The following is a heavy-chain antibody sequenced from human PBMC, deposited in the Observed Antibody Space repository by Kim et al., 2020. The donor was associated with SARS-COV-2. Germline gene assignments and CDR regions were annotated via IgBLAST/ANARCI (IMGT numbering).Heavy chain of an antibody. J-gene: IGHJ4*02. CDR3: ARGANYFDY. CDR2: SGDT. Sequence: SGDTYYSQNFQGRVAMTPDTPTTTAYLELRSLRSDDTAVYYCARGANYFDYWGQGTLVTVSS. V-gene: IGHV1-18*01.